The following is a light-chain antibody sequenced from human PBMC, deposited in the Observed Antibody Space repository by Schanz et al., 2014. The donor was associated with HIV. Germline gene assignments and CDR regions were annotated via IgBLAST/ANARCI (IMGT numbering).Light chain of an antibody. J-gene: IGKJ1*01. CDR1: QRLSSSY. CDR3: QQYSNWPT. Sequence: EIVLTQSPGSLSLSPGGRATLSCGASQRLSSSYLAWYQQKRDQPPRLVIYATSTRAAGIPDRFSGTGSGTDFTLTISSLQSEDFASYYCQQYSNWPTFGQGTRVDVK. V-gene: IGKV3-20*01. CDR2: ATS.